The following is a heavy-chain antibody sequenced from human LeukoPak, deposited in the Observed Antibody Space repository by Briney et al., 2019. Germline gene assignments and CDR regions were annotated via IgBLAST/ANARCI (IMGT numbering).Heavy chain of an antibody. CDR3: ARGGHDTTPNDY. V-gene: IGHV4-59*01. CDR2: IYYSGST. CDR1: GGSISSYY. Sequence: PSETLSLTCTVSGGSISSYYWSWIRQPPGKGLEWIGYIYYSGSTNYNPSLKSRVTISVDTSKNQFSLKLSSVTAADTAVYYCARGGHDTTPNDYWGQGTLVTVSS. J-gene: IGHJ4*02. D-gene: IGHD3-22*01.